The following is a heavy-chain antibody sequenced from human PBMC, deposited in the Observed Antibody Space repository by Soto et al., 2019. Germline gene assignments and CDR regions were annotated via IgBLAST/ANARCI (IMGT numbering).Heavy chain of an antibody. CDR1: GFTFDDYA. J-gene: IGHJ3*02. Sequence: EVQLVESGGGLVQPGRSLRLSCAASGFTFDDYAMHWVRQAPGKGLEWVSGISWNSGSIGYADSVKGRFTISRDNAKNSLYLQMKSLRAEDTALYYCAKDMYGDYAAGGAFDIWGQGTMVTVSS. V-gene: IGHV3-9*01. D-gene: IGHD4-17*01. CDR2: ISWNSGSI. CDR3: AKDMYGDYAAGGAFDI.